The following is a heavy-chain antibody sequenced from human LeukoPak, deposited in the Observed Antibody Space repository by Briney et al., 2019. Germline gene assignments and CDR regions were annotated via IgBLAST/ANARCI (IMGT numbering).Heavy chain of an antibody. CDR2: ISYDGSNK. CDR3: AKDRGATVTHSFDY. CDR1: GFTFSSYG. V-gene: IGHV3-30*18. J-gene: IGHJ4*02. Sequence: GGSLRLSCAASGFTFSSYGMHWVRQAPGKGLEWVAVISYDGSNKYYADSVKGRFTISRDNSKNTLYLQMNSLRAEDTAVYYCAKDRGATVTHSFDYWGQGTLVTVSS. D-gene: IGHD4-11*01.